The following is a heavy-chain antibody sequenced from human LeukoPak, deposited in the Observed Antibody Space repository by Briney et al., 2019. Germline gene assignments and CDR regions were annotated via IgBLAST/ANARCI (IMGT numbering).Heavy chain of an antibody. D-gene: IGHD3-10*01. CDR1: GGSISSGGYY. CDR2: IYHSGSA. J-gene: IGHJ4*02. Sequence: PSETLSLTCTVSGGSISSGGYYWSWIRQPPGKGLEWIGYIYHSGSAYYNPSLKSRVTISVDKSKNQFSLKLSSVTAADTAVYYCARAVDGSGSYYRPLDYWGQGTLVTVSS. V-gene: IGHV4-30-2*01. CDR3: ARAVDGSGSYYRPLDY.